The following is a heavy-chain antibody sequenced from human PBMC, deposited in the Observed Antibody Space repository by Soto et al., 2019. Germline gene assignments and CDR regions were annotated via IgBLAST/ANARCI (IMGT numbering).Heavy chain of an antibody. CDR2: IYSGGST. D-gene: IGHD3-3*01. Sequence: PGGSLRLSCAASGFTVSSNYMSWVRQAPGKGLEWVSVIYSGGSTYYADSVKGRFTISRDNSKNTLYLQMNSLRAEDTAVYYCARAGLFLEWLDAFDIWGQGTMVTVSS. V-gene: IGHV3-53*01. CDR1: GFTVSSNY. J-gene: IGHJ3*02. CDR3: ARAGLFLEWLDAFDI.